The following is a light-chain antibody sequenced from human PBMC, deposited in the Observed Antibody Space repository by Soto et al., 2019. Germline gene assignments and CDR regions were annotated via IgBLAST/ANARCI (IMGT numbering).Light chain of an antibody. CDR1: QSVTSSC. CDR3: QQCGGSPLFS. V-gene: IGKV3-20*01. J-gene: IGKJ3*01. CDR2: TTS. Sequence: EIVLTQSPGTLSLSPGERATLSCTASQSVTSSCLAWYQRRPGRAPRLLIHTTSIRATDILDRFSGSGSGTVFTLTISRLEPEDSGVYYCQQCGGSPLFSFGPGTRVDI.